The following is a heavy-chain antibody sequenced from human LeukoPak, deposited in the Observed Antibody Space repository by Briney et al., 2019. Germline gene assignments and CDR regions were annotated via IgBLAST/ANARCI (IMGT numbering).Heavy chain of an antibody. J-gene: IGHJ4*02. CDR3: ARDREIVATTPLDY. D-gene: IGHD5-12*01. Sequence: ASVKVSCKASGYTFTGYYMHWVRQAPGQGLEWMGWINPNSGGTNYAQKFQGRVTMTRDTSISTAYMELSRLRSDDTAVYHCARDREIVATTPLDYWGQGTLVTVSS. V-gene: IGHV1-2*02. CDR2: INPNSGGT. CDR1: GYTFTGYY.